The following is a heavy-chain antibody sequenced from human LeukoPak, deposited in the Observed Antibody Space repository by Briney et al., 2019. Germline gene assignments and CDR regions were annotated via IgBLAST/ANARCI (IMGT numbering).Heavy chain of an antibody. V-gene: IGHV3-30*02. Sequence: SGGSLRLSCVTSGFNFNTYGMHWVRQTPGKGLEWMAFIRYDASDKFYADSVKGRFIISRDNMINTLFLQMNTLRVEDSGLYYCAKLTGGGVVYWGQGTQVIVSS. D-gene: IGHD3-16*01. CDR3: AKLTGGGVVY. CDR1: GFNFNTYG. J-gene: IGHJ4*02. CDR2: IRYDASDK.